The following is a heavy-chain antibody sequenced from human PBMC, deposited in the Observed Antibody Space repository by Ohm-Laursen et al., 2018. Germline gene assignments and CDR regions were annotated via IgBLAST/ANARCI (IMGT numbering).Heavy chain of an antibody. CDR1: GGSISSYY. V-gene: IGHV4-59*07. D-gene: IGHD2-21*01. Sequence: SDTLSLTCTVSGGSISSYYWSWIRQPPGKGLEWIGYIYYSGSTNYNPSLKSRVTISVDTSKNQFSLKPSSVTAADTAVYYCARAVIGHIAWFDPWGQGTLVTVSS. CDR2: IYYSGST. J-gene: IGHJ5*02. CDR3: ARAVIGHIAWFDP.